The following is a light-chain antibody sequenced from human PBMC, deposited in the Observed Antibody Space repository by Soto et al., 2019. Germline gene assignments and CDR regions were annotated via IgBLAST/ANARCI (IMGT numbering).Light chain of an antibody. CDR1: QGISRF. Sequence: AIRMTQSPFSFSASTGDRVTIPCRASQGISRFLAWYQQKPGKAPKLLIYAASTLQSGVPSRFSGSGSGTEFTLTISSLQPDDFATYYCQHYNSYSEAFGQGTKVDIK. CDR2: AAS. J-gene: IGKJ1*01. V-gene: IGKV1-8*01. CDR3: QHYNSYSEA.